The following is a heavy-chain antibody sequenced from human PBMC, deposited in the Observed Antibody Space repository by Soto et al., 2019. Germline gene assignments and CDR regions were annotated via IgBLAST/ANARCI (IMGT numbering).Heavy chain of an antibody. CDR3: ARSPTTVRNQFYLDY. Sequence: EVQLLESWGGLVLPGGPLRLTCAAAGFTFTNYALSWVRQAPGRGLEWVSAISGSGGTTYYADSVKGRFTISRDKSKSALYLQLDSLRVDDTAVYYCARSPTTVRNQFYLDYWGQGALVSVSS. V-gene: IGHV3-23*01. D-gene: IGHD4-17*01. J-gene: IGHJ4*02. CDR1: GFTFTNYA. CDR2: ISGSGGTT.